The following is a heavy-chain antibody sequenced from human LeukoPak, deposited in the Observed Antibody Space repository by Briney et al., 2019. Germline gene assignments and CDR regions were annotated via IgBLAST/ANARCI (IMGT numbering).Heavy chain of an antibody. V-gene: IGHV1-2*02. Sequence: ASVKVSCKASGYTFTGYSIHWVRQAPGQGLEWMAWINPNTSVTNYAQRFQGRVTLTRDTSTGTAYMELSRLRSDDTAIYSCSTIDSGTINLTYVTRGQGTLVTVSS. J-gene: IGHJ4*02. CDR2: INPNTSVT. CDR3: STIDSGTINLTYVT. CDR1: GYTFTGYS. D-gene: IGHD4/OR15-4a*01.